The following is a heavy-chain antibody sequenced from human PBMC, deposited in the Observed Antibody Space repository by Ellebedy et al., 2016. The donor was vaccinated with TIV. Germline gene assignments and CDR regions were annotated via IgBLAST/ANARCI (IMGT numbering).Heavy chain of an antibody. CDR2: IYHRGSS. V-gene: IGHV4-4*02. D-gene: IGHD3-10*01. CDR3: ARVTMARGGWFDP. Sequence: SETLSLTXAVSGGSISTSHWWSWVRQPPGKGLEWIGDIYHRGSSNYNPSLKSRVTISVDKSENQFSLNLTSVTAADTAVYYCARVTMARGGWFDPWGQGTLVTVSS. J-gene: IGHJ5*02. CDR1: GGSISTSHW.